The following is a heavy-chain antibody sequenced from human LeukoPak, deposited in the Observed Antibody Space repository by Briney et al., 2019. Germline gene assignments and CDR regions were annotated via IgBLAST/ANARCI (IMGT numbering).Heavy chain of an antibody. CDR3: ARDPDYGDYGFDY. J-gene: IGHJ4*02. CDR2: ISSTGSTI. CDR1: GFTFSSYE. V-gene: IGHV3-48*03. D-gene: IGHD4-17*01. Sequence: GGSLRLSCAASGFTFSSYEMNWVRQAPGEGREWVSYISSTGSTIYYADSVKGRFTISRDNAKNSLYLQMDSLRGEGTAVYYCARDPDYGDYGFDYWGQGTLVTVSS.